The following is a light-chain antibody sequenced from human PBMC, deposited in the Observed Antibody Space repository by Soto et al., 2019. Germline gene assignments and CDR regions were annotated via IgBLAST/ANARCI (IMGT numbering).Light chain of an antibody. CDR1: QSVSGW. CDR2: AAS. V-gene: IGKV1-27*01. CDR3: QEYKNAPLT. J-gene: IGKJ4*01. Sequence: DMQMTQSPSTLSSSVGDTVTVTFLSSQSVSGWLAWYQQKPGKVPKLLIYAASTLQSGVPSRFSGSGSGTDFTLTISSLQPEDVATYYCQEYKNAPLTFGGGTKVDIK.